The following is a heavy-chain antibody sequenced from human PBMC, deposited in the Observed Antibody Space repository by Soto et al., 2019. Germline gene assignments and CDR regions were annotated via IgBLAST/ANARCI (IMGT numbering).Heavy chain of an antibody. CDR1: GGSIISGY. CDR2: ISYSGNT. V-gene: IGHV4-59*01. Sequence: KSAETLSLTCTVSGGSIISGYWSWIRQPPGKGLEWIGYISYSGNTNYNPSLKSRVTTSVDTPKNQFSLRLSSVTTADTAVYYCAGLRRYAGSPTDYWGQGTLVTVSS. J-gene: IGHJ4*02. D-gene: IGHD2-15*01. CDR3: AGLRRYAGSPTDY.